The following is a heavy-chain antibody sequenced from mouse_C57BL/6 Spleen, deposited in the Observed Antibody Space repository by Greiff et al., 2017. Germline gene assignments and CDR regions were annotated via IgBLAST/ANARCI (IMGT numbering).Heavy chain of an antibody. CDR1: GYTFTGYY. Sequence: VQLQQSGPELVKPGASVKISCKASGYTFTGYYMNWVKQRPGKSLEWIGDINPNNGGTSYNQKFKGKATLTVDKSSSTAYMELRSLTSEDSAVYYCARGRIYYDYDYAMDYWGQGTSVTVSS. V-gene: IGHV1-26*01. CDR3: ARGRIYYDYDYAMDY. CDR2: INPNNGGT. D-gene: IGHD2-4*01. J-gene: IGHJ4*01.